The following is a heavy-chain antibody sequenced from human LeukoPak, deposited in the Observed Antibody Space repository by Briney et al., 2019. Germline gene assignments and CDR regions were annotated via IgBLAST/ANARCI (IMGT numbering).Heavy chain of an antibody. Sequence: ASVKVSCKASNYTFTTYGINWVRQAPGQGLEWVGWINTYNGNTKYTERFQGRVTMTTDTSTTTAYMELKSLRSDDTASYYCAKDRAARNFDIWGQGTLVTVSS. V-gene: IGHV1-18*01. CDR1: NYTFTTYG. J-gene: IGHJ4*02. CDR3: AKDRAARNFDI. CDR2: INTYNGNT. D-gene: IGHD6-6*01.